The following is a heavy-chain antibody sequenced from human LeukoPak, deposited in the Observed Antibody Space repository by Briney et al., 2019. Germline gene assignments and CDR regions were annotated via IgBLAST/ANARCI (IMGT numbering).Heavy chain of an antibody. D-gene: IGHD2/OR15-2a*01. J-gene: IGHJ4*02. CDR2: IYYSGST. Sequence: PSETLSLTCTVSGGSISGGSYYWSWIRQPPGKGLEWIGYIYYSGSTKYNLSLKSRVTIPVDTSKNQLSLKLGSVTAADTAVYYCARGEYGLFDYWGQGTLVTVSS. CDR1: GGSISGGSYY. CDR3: ARGEYGLFDY. V-gene: IGHV4-61*01.